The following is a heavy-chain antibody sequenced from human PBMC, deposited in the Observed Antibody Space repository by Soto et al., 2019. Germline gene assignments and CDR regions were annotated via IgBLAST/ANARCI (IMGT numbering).Heavy chain of an antibody. J-gene: IGHJ4*02. CDR2: INRDGSST. D-gene: IGHD6-19*01. Sequence: GGSLRLSCVAPGFTLRNYGMHWVRQAPGKGLVWVSRINRDGSSTSYADSVRGRFTISRDSAKNTLYLQMNSLRAEDTAVYYCARDPAPSGWYDYWGQGTLVTVSS. CDR1: GFTLRNYG. CDR3: ARDPAPSGWYDY. V-gene: IGHV3-74*01.